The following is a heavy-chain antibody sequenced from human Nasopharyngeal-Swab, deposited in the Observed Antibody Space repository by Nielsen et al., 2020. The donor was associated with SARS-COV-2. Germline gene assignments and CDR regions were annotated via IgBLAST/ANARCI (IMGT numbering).Heavy chain of an antibody. V-gene: IGHV4-34*01. Sequence: WIRQPPGKGLEWIGEINLSGSTNYNPSLKSRVTISVDTSKNQFSLKLSSVTAADTAVYYCASSPLWFGEPERGMDVWGQGTTVTVSS. D-gene: IGHD3-10*01. CDR3: ASSPLWFGEPERGMDV. J-gene: IGHJ6*02. CDR2: INLSGST.